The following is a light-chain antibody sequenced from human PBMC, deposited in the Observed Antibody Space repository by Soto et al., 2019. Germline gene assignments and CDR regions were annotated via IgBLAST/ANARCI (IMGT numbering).Light chain of an antibody. CDR3: MQAAQWPRT. V-gene: IGKV2-30*01. J-gene: IGKJ3*01. CDR2: KVS. CDR1: QSLVSSDGNTY. Sequence: DVVMTQSPLSLPVTLGQPASISCRSSQSLVSSDGNTYLNWFHQRPGRSPRRLIYKVSNRDSGVPDRFSGSGSGTEFTLTISRVEAEDAGVYYCMQAAQWPRTFGPGTKVDIK.